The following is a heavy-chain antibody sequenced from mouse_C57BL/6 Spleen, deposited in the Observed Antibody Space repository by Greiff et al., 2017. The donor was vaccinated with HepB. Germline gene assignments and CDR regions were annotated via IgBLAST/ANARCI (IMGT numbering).Heavy chain of an antibody. CDR2: ISDGGSYT. V-gene: IGHV5-4*01. J-gene: IGHJ2*01. CDR3: ARRGNYYGSIVFDY. D-gene: IGHD1-1*01. Sequence: EVQRVESGGGLVKPGGSLKLSCAASGFTFSSYAMSWVRQTPEKRLEWVATISDGGSYTYYPDNVKGRFTISRDNAKNNLYLQMSHLKSEDTAMYYCARRGNYYGSIVFDYWGQGTTLTVSS. CDR1: GFTFSSYA.